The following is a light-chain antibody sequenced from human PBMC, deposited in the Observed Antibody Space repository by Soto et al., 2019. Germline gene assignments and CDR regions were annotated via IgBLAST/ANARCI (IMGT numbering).Light chain of an antibody. Sequence: EIVLTQSPATLSSFPGDRVTLSCRASQAVNTRLAWYQHKPGQAPRLLIYLTSNRAAGIPARFSGSGSETDFTLTISDVEPEDFAVYYCHQLQSWPRTFGQGTKVDIK. V-gene: IGKV3-11*01. CDR1: QAVNTR. CDR3: HQLQSWPRT. J-gene: IGKJ1*01. CDR2: LTS.